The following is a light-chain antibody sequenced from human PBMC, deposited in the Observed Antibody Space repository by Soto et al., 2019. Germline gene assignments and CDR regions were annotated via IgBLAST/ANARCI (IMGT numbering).Light chain of an antibody. CDR1: QSIAGF. Sequence: DIQMTQSPSSLSASVGDRVTIACRASQSIAGFLNWYQQKPGKAPDLLLYATSSLHSGGTPRFSGSGSGADFNLTISPLHPEDYATALCQQTVNNPTFGPGT. CDR2: ATS. V-gene: IGKV1-39*01. J-gene: IGKJ3*01. CDR3: QQTVNNPT.